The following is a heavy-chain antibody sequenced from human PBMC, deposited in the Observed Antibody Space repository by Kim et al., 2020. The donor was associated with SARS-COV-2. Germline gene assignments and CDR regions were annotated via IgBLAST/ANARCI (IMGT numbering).Heavy chain of an antibody. Sequence: GGSLRLSCSASGFTFSSYEMNWVRQAPGKGLEWLAYISDSARTTYYADSVRGRFTISRDNAKNTVDLLMNNLRADDTAIYFCARKGGGFNSLDFWCQGTLVTVSS. V-gene: IGHV3-48*03. CDR3: ARKGGGFNSLDF. CDR2: ISDSARTT. D-gene: IGHD5-12*01. CDR1: GFTFSSYE. J-gene: IGHJ4*02.